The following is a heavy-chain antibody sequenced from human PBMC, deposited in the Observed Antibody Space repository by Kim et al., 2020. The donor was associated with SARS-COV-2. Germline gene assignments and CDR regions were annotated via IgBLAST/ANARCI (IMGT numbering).Heavy chain of an antibody. CDR3: ANFRLSS. J-gene: IGHJ5*02. CDR2: NSGSI. V-gene: IGHV3-9*01. D-gene: IGHD6-19*01. Sequence: NSGSIGDADSVKGRFTISRDNAKNSLYLQMNSLRAEDTALYYCANFRLSSWGQGTLVTVSS.